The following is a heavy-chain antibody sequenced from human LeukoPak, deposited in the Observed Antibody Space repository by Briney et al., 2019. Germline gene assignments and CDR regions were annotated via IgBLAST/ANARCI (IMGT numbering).Heavy chain of an antibody. CDR3: AKMDSSGYYYCYFDY. Sequence: PGGSLRLSCAASGFTFGSYAMSWVRQAPGKGLEWVSAISGSGGSTYYADSVKGRFTISRDNSKNTLYLQMNSLRAEDTAVYYCAKMDSSGYYYCYFDYWGQGTLVTVSS. V-gene: IGHV3-23*01. CDR1: GFTFGSYA. J-gene: IGHJ4*02. CDR2: ISGSGGST. D-gene: IGHD3-22*01.